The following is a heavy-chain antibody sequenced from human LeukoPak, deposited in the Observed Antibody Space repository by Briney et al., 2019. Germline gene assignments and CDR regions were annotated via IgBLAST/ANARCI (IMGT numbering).Heavy chain of an antibody. CDR1: GFTFSSYA. CDR3: ARGGPNWGPDYYYYGMDV. CDR2: ISYDGSNK. Sequence: GGSLRLSRAASGFTFSSYAMHWIRQAPGKGLEWVAVISYDGSNKYYADSVKGRFTISRDNSKNTLYLQMNSLRAEDTAVYYCARGGPNWGPDYYYYGMDVWGQGTTVTVSS. J-gene: IGHJ6*02. D-gene: IGHD7-27*01. V-gene: IGHV3-30-3*01.